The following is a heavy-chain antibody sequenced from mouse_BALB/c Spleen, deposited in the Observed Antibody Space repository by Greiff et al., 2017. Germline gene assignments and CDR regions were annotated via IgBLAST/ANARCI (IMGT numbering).Heavy chain of an antibody. CDR1: GYSITSDYA. D-gene: IGHD1-1*01. Sequence: EVQGVESGPGLVKPSQSLSLTCTVTGYSITSDYAWNWIRQFPGNKLEWMGYISYSGSTSYNPSLKSRISITRDTSKNQFFLQLNSVTTEDTATYYCARYYYGSSYWGQGTLVTVSA. CDR2: ISYSGST. J-gene: IGHJ3*01. V-gene: IGHV3-2*02. CDR3: ARYYYGSSY.